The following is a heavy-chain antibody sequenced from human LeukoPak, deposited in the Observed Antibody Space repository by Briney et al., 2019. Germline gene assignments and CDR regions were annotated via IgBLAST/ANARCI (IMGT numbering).Heavy chain of an antibody. CDR1: GLTFSTYA. V-gene: IGHV3-23*01. D-gene: IGHD6-19*01. CDR2: ITGSGGGT. J-gene: IGHJ3*02. Sequence: GSLRLSCAASGLTFSTYAMSWVRQAPGKGLEWVSTITGSGGGTYDADSVKGRFTISRDNSKNTLYLQMSSLRAEDTAVYYCAKGYSSGWYDAFDIWGQGTMVTVSS. CDR3: AKGYSSGWYDAFDI.